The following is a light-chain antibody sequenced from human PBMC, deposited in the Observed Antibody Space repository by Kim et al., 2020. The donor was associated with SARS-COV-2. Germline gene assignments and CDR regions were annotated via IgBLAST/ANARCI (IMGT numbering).Light chain of an antibody. CDR2: LNSDGSH. V-gene: IGLV4-69*01. CDR3: QTWGTGIWV. J-gene: IGLJ3*02. CDR1: SGHSSNA. Sequence: QLVLTQSPSASASLGASVKLTCTLSSGHSSNAIAWHQQQPEKGPRYLMKLNSDGSHTKGDGIPDRFSGSSSGAERYPTISSLQSEDEADYYCQTWGTGIWVFGGGTKLTVL.